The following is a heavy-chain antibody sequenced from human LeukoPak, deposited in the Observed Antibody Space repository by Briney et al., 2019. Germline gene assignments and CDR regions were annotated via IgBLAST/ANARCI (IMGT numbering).Heavy chain of an antibody. D-gene: IGHD2-2*01. CDR1: GFTFSSYG. CDR2: FSGSGGST. V-gene: IGHV3-23*01. J-gene: IGHJ3*02. CDR3: AKFKWVVPAAMELDAFDI. Sequence: GGSLRLSCAASGFTFSSYGMSWVRQAPGKGLEWVSVFSGSGGSTYYADSVKGRFTISRDNSKNTLYLQMNSLRAEDTAVYYCAKFKWVVPAAMELDAFDIWGQGTMVTVSS.